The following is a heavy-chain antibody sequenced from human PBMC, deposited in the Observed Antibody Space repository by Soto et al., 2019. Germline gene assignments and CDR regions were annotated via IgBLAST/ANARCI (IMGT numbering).Heavy chain of an antibody. CDR1: GFNFSDYQ. Sequence: GGSLRLSCAASGFNFSDYQMSWIRQAPGKGLECIAFISSGLIYTNYTDSVKGRFTISRDNAKNSLYLQMNSLRVEDTAIYYNAKDNVFWRGPRVGFDPWGGGTLVTVSS. V-gene: IGHV3-11*06. J-gene: IGHJ5*02. D-gene: IGHD3-3*01. CDR3: AKDNVFWRGPRVGFDP. CDR2: ISSGLIYT.